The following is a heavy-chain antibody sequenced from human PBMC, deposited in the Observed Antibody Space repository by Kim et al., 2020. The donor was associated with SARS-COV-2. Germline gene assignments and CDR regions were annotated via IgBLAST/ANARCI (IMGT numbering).Heavy chain of an antibody. CDR1: GYTFTGYY. D-gene: IGHD3-22*01. CDR3: ARDITMIVVVITTAYYYGMDV. CDR2: INPNSGGT. Sequence: ASVKVSCKASGYTFTGYYMHWVRQAPGQGLEWMGRINPNSGGTNYAQKFQGRVTMTRDTSISTAYMELSRLRSDDTVVYYCARDITMIVVVITTAYYYGMDVWGQGTTVTVSS. V-gene: IGHV1-2*05. J-gene: IGHJ6*02.